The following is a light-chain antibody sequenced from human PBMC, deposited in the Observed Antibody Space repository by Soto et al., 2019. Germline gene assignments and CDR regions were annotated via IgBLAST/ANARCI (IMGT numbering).Light chain of an antibody. CDR3: AAWDDSLNGVL. V-gene: IGLV1-44*01. CDR2: RNN. J-gene: IGLJ2*01. Sequence: QSVLTQPPSASGTPGQRVTMSCSGSSSNIGSENVNWYQQLPGTAPKLLIYRNNQRPSGVPDRFSGSKSGTSASLAISVLQSEDEDDYYCAAWDDSLNGVLFGGGTKLTVL. CDR1: SSNIGSEN.